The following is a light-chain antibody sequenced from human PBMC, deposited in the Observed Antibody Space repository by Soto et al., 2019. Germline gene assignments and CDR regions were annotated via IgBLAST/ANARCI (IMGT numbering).Light chain of an antibody. Sequence: DIQMTQSPSTLSASVGDRVTITCRASQSISSWLAWYQQKPGKAPKLLIYDASSLESGVPSRFSGSGSGTEFTLTISSLQPDDFATSYCKRYKSYPFTFGPGTKVDIK. J-gene: IGKJ3*01. CDR1: QSISSW. CDR3: KRYKSYPFT. V-gene: IGKV1-5*01. CDR2: DAS.